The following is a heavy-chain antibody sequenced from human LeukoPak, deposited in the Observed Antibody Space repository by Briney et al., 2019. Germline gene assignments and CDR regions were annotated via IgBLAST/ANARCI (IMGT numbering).Heavy chain of an antibody. CDR1: EFTFSSYN. CDR3: AREGDFGGIPGYYYGLDV. J-gene: IGHJ6*02. V-gene: IGHV3-21*01. CDR2: FSRSSSYL. Sequence: GGSLRLSCAASEFTFSSYNMNWVRQAPGKGPDWVSSFSRSSSYLYYAVSVKGRFTISRDNAKNSLYLQMNSLRAEDTAVYYCAREGDFGGIPGYYYGLDVWGQGTTVTVSS. D-gene: IGHD4-23*01.